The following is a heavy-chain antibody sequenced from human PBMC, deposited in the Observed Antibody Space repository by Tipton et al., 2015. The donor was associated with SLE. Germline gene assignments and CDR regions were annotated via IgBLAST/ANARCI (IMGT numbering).Heavy chain of an antibody. V-gene: IGHV3-69-1*02. CDR2: ISGRSTK. CDR3: TDHDAFDI. CDR1: EFTFSQYE. J-gene: IGHJ3*02. Sequence: GSLRLSCAASEFTFSQYEMNWVRQAPGKGLEWISYISGRSTKFYAESVRGRFTVSRDNAKNLLYLEMNSLRAEDTAIYYCTDHDAFDIWGQGTTVTVSS.